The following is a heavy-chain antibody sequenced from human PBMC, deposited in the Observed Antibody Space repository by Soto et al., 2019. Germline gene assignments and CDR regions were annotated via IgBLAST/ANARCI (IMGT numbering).Heavy chain of an antibody. D-gene: IGHD3-16*02. J-gene: IGHJ3*02. CDR3: ARDLDEFMGTFGGVIAHDAFDI. CDR2: ISSSSSYI. CDR1: GFTFSSYS. V-gene: IGHV3-21*01. Sequence: GGSLRLSCAASGFTFSSYSMNWVRQAPGKGPEWVSSISSSSSYIYYADSVKGRFTISRDNAKNSLYLQMNSLRAEDTAVHYCARDLDEFMGTFGGVIAHDAFDIRGQRTMVTVSS.